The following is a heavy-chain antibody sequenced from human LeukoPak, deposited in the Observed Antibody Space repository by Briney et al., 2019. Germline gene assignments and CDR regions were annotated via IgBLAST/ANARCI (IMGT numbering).Heavy chain of an antibody. CDR3: TREVGATSAY. D-gene: IGHD1-26*01. CDR1: GFAFSNYG. CDR2: ITGSGVTT. J-gene: IGHJ4*02. Sequence: GGSLRLSCAASGFAFSNYGINWVRQAPGKGLEWVSGITGSGVTTYYADSVKGRFTISRDNSKNTVYLQMNSLKTEDTAVYYCTREVGATSAYWGQGTLVTVSS. V-gene: IGHV3-23*01.